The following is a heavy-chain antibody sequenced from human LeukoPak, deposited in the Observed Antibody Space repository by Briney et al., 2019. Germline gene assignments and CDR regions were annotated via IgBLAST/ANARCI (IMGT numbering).Heavy chain of an antibody. CDR2: IYPGDSDT. CDR3: ARHGGIAVAGTNYFDY. J-gene: IGHJ4*02. V-gene: IGHV5-51*01. Sequence: GESLKISCKGSGYSFTSYWIGWVRQMPGKGLEWMGIIYPGDSDTRYSPSFQGQVTISADKSISTAYLQWSSLKASDTAMYYCARHGGIAVAGTNYFDYWGQGTLVTVSS. CDR1: GYSFTSYW. D-gene: IGHD6-19*01.